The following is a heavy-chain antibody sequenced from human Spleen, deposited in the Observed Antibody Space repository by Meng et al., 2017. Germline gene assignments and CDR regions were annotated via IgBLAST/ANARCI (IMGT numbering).Heavy chain of an antibody. J-gene: IGHJ4*02. CDR1: GGFFSDYY. CDR2: INHSGST. Sequence: QGQLRQWGAGMLKPSETLSLTFVVSGGFFSDYYWSWIRQPPGKGLEWIGEINHSGSTNYNPSLESRATISVDTSQNNLSLKLSSVTAADTAVYYCARGGIVVVPAANQLDSYYFDYWGQGTLVTVSS. D-gene: IGHD2-2*01. CDR3: ARGGIVVVPAANQLDSYYFDY. V-gene: IGHV4-34*01.